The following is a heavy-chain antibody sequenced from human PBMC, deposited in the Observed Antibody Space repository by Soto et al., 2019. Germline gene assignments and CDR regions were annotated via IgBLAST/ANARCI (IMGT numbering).Heavy chain of an antibody. CDR2: IIPIFGTT. Sequence: GASVKVSCKASGYTFTSYAISWVRQAPGQGLEWMGGIIPIFGTTNYAQRFQGRVTITADESTSTAYMELSSLRSEDTAVYYCARVSSSWYKDYFDYWGQGTLVTVSS. D-gene: IGHD6-13*01. CDR1: GYTFTSYA. CDR3: ARVSSSWYKDYFDY. V-gene: IGHV1-69*13. J-gene: IGHJ4*02.